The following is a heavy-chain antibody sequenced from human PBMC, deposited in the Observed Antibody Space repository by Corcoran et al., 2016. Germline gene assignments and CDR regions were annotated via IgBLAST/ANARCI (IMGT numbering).Heavy chain of an antibody. CDR2: INPNSGGT. CDR3: ARRPELSTNAFDI. J-gene: IGHJ3*02. CDR1: AYTFTGYY. V-gene: IGHV1-2*02. Sequence: QVQLVQSGAEVKKPGASVKVSCKASAYTFTGYYMHWVRQAPGQGLEWMGWINPNSGGTNYAQRFQDRVTMTTDTSTSTAYMELRSLRADDTAVYYCARRPELSTNAFDIWGQGTMVTVSS. D-gene: IGHD3-16*02.